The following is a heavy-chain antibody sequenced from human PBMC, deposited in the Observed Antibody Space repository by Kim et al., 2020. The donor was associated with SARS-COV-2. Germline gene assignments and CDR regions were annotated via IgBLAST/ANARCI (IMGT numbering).Heavy chain of an antibody. Sequence: GGSLRLSCAASGFTFNSYGMHWVRQAPGKGLEWVAVISYDGSNKYYADSVKGRFTISRDNSKNTLYLQMNSLRIEDTAVYYCAKSLSGRHCGYDYWGQGTLVTVSS. CDR1: GFTFNSYG. V-gene: IGHV3-30*18. CDR3: AKSLSGRHCGYDY. CDR2: ISYDGSNK. J-gene: IGHJ4*02. D-gene: IGHD5-12*01.